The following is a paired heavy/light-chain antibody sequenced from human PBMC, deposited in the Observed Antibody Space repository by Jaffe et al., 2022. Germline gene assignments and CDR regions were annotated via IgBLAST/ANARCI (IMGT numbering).Heavy chain of an antibody. V-gene: IGHV1-3*01. CDR3: ARDSLVQGVIRAWEWFDP. Sequence: QVQLVQSGAEVKKPGASVKVSCKASGYTFTSYAMHWVRQAPGQRLEWMGWINAGNGNTKYSQKFQGRVTITRDTSASTAYMELSSLRSEDTAVYYCARDSLVQGVIRAWEWFDPWGQGTLVTVSS. J-gene: IGHJ5*02. D-gene: IGHD3-10*01. CDR2: INAGNGNT. CDR1: GYTFTSYA.
Light chain of an antibody. CDR1: QGISNY. CDR3: LQHNSYPPT. V-gene: IGKV1-17*03. Sequence: DIQMTQSPSAMSASVGDRVTITCRASQGISNYLAWFQQKPGKVPKRLIYASSSLQSGVPSRFSGSGSGTEFTLTISSLQPEDFATYYCLQHNSYPPTFGQGTKVEIK. J-gene: IGKJ1*01. CDR2: ASS.